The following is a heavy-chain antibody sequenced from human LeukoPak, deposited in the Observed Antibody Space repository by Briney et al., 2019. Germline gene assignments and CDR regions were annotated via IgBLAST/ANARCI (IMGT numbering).Heavy chain of an antibody. CDR2: IYSSGST. J-gene: IGHJ4*02. CDR1: GCSMNNYY. CDR3: ARRTDY. D-gene: IGHD1-14*01. Sequence: SETLSLTCTVSGCSMNNYYWNWIRQPAGKGLEWIGHIYSSGSTNYNPSLKSRVTMSIDTSKNQFFLKLSSVTAADTAVYYCARRTDYWGQGTLVTVSS. V-gene: IGHV4-4*07.